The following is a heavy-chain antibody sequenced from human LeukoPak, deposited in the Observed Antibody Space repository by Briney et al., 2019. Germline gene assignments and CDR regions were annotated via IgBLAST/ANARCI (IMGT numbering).Heavy chain of an antibody. CDR1: GGSFSGYH. D-gene: IGHD3-10*01. V-gene: IGHV4-34*01. J-gene: IGHJ5*02. CDR2: INHSGST. CDR3: ARGGYYGSGNDFRFDP. Sequence: SETLSLTCAVYGGSFSGYHWSWIRQPPGKGLEWIGEINHSGSTNYNPSLKSRVTISVDTPKSQFSLKLSSVTAADTAIYYCARGGYYGSGNDFRFDPWGQGTLVTVSS.